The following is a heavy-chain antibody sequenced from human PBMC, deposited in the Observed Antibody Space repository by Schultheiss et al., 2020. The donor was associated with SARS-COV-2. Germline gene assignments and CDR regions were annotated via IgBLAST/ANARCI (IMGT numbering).Heavy chain of an antibody. V-gene: IGHV4-39*07. CDR2: IYYSGHT. CDR3: ASIAAAGTTSTVDY. CDR1: GGSISSYY. D-gene: IGHD6-13*01. Sequence: SETLSLTCTVSGGSISSYYWGWIRQPPGKGLEWIGSIYYSGHTNYNPSLKSRVTISVDTSKNQFSLKLSSVTAADTAVYYCASIAAAGTTSTVDYWGQGTLVTVSS. J-gene: IGHJ4*02.